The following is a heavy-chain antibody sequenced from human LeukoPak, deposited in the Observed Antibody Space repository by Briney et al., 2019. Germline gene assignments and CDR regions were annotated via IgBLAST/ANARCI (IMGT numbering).Heavy chain of an antibody. J-gene: IGHJ5*02. CDR1: GGSISSGGYY. CDR3: ARGGWFDP. Sequence: SETLSLTCTVSGGSISSGGYYWGWIRQPPGKGLEWIGSIYYSGSTYYNPSLKSRVTISVDTSKNQFSLKLSSVTAADTAVYYCARGGWFDPWGQGTLVTVSS. CDR2: IYYSGST. V-gene: IGHV4-39*07.